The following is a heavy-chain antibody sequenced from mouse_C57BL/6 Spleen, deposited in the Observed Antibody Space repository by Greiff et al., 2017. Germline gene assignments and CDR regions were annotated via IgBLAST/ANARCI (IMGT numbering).Heavy chain of an antibody. Sequence: VQLQQSGPELVKPGASVKISCKASGYSFTSYYIHWVKQRPGQGLEGIGWIYPGSGNTKYNEKFKGKATLTADTSSSTAYMQLSSLTSEDSAVYYCARGDYDRGVDYWGQGTTLTVSS. V-gene: IGHV1-66*01. J-gene: IGHJ2*01. D-gene: IGHD2-4*01. CDR2: IYPGSGNT. CDR3: ARGDYDRGVDY. CDR1: GYSFTSYY.